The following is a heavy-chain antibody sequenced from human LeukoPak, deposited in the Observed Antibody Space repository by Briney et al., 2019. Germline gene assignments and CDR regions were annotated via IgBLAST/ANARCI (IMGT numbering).Heavy chain of an antibody. CDR3: ARAYSSSSGRDAFDI. D-gene: IGHD6-6*01. Sequence: GGSLRLSCAASGFTFSSYSMNWVRQAPGRGLEWVSYISSSSSTIYYADSVKGRFTTSRDNAKSSLYLQMNSLRDEDTAVYYCARAYSSSSGRDAFDIWGQGTTVIVSA. V-gene: IGHV3-48*02. J-gene: IGHJ3*02. CDR2: ISSSSSTI. CDR1: GFTFSSYS.